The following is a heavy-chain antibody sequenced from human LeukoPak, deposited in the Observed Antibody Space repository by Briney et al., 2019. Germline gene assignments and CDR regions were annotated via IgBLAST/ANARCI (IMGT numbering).Heavy chain of an antibody. CDR3: AKDSEYQLLNNLLDP. CDR2: ISYDGSNK. Sequence: PGGSLRLSCAASGFTFSSYGMHWVRQARGKGLEWVAVISYDGSNKYYADSVKGRFTISRDNSKNTLFLQMNSLRAEDTAVYYCAKDSEYQLLNNLLDPWGQGTLVTVPS. V-gene: IGHV3-30*18. D-gene: IGHD2-2*01. J-gene: IGHJ5*02. CDR1: GFTFSSYG.